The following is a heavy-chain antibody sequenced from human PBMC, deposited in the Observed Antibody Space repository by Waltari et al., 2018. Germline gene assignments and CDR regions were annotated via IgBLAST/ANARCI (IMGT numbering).Heavy chain of an antibody. D-gene: IGHD4-4*01. CDR1: GGTFNSYA. CDR3: ARRSNSDYILDY. Sequence: QVQLVQSGAEVKKPGSSVKVSCKASGGTFNSYAISWVRQVPGQGLEWMGGIIPCLGIADYAQKFQCRVTITADESTTTAYMDLSSLRSDDTAVYYCARRSNSDYILDYWGQGTLVTVFS. V-gene: IGHV1-69*12. J-gene: IGHJ4*02. CDR2: IIPCLGIA.